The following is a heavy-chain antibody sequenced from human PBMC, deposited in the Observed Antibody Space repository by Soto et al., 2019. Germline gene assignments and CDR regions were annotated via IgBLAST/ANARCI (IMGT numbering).Heavy chain of an antibody. D-gene: IGHD2-15*01. Sequence: EVQLLESGGGLVQPGGSLRLSCAASGFTFSSYAMSWVRQAPGKGLEWVSAISGSGGSTYYADSVKGRFTISRDNSKNTLYLQINSLRAEDTAVYYCAKDKPIRPQPRRCSGGSCYPFDPWGQGTLVTVSS. CDR1: GFTFSSYA. CDR2: ISGSGGST. CDR3: AKDKPIRPQPRRCSGGSCYPFDP. V-gene: IGHV3-23*01. J-gene: IGHJ5*02.